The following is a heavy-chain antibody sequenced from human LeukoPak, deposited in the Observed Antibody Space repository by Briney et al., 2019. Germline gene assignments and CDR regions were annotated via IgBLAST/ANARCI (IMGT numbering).Heavy chain of an antibody. V-gene: IGHV4-59*08. CDR1: GDSMSSYC. D-gene: IGHD6-13*01. CDR2: NCYSVII. Sequence: SETLSLTCTVSGDSMSSYCWSWIRQPPGKGLEWIGYNCYSVIIDYNPSLKSRVTISLDTSKSQFSLKLSSVAAADTAVYYCARRSTGSGTFHYWGQGTLVTVSS. CDR3: ARRSTGSGTFHY. J-gene: IGHJ4*02.